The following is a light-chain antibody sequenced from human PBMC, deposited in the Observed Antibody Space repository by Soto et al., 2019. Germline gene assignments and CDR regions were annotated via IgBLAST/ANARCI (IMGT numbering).Light chain of an antibody. Sequence: RLTQSPSSLSASLGDRVTFPCRASQGVIPFLVWYQQKPGKAPKLLISAAPTLQNGVPSRFSGSGSGTEFTLTISSLQPEDSATYYCQQLNSYPLTFGQGTRLEIK. V-gene: IGKV1-9*01. CDR3: QQLNSYPLT. CDR1: QGVIPF. CDR2: AAP. J-gene: IGKJ5*01.